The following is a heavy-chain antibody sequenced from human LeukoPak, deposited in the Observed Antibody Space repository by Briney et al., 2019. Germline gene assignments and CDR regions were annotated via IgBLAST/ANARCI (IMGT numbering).Heavy chain of an antibody. J-gene: IGHJ5*02. CDR2: MNPNSGNT. CDR3: ARERGGRFFYYDGSGYSP. Sequence: ASVKVSCKASGYTFTSYDINWVRQATGQGLEWMGWMNPNSGNTGYAQKFQGRVTMTGNTSISTAYMELSSLRSEDTAVYYCARERGGRFFYYDGSGYSPWGQEPLVTVSS. V-gene: IGHV1-8*01. CDR1: GYTFTSYD. D-gene: IGHD3-22*01.